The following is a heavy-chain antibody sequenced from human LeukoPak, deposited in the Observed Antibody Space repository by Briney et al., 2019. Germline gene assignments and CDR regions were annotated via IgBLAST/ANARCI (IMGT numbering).Heavy chain of an antibody. J-gene: IGHJ4*02. CDR2: IKSKTDGGTT. CDR1: GFTFSNAW. D-gene: IGHD5-12*01. V-gene: IGHV3-15*01. CDR3: TTDDYSGYDIFDY. Sequence: PGGSLRLSCAASGFTFSNAWMSWVSQAPGKGLKWVGRIKSKTDGGTTDYAAPVKGRFTISRDDSKNTLYLQMNSLKTEDTAVYYCTTDDYSGYDIFDYWGQGTLVTVSS.